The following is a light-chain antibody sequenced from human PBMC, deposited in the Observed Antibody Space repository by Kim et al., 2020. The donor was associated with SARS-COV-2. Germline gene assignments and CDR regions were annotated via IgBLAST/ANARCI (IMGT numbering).Light chain of an antibody. Sequence: QSVVTQPPSASGSPGQSVTISCTGTSSDVGGYNYVSWYQQHPGKAPKLMIYEVSTRPSGVPDRFSGSKSGNTASLTVSGLQAEDEADYYCSSFAGSNWVFGGGTQLTVL. V-gene: IGLV2-8*01. CDR1: SSDVGGYNY. CDR3: SSFAGSNWV. J-gene: IGLJ3*02. CDR2: EVS.